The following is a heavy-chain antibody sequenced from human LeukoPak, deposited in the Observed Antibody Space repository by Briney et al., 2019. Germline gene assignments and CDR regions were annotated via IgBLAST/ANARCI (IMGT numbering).Heavy chain of an antibody. V-gene: IGHV4-30-4*01. Sequence: PSQTLSLTRTVSGGSISSGDYYWSWIRQPPGKGLEWIGYIYYSGSTYYNPSLKSRVTISVDTSKNQFSLKLSSVSAADTAVYYCAIFLRSGSGYFDYWGQGTLVTVSS. J-gene: IGHJ4*02. CDR3: AIFLRSGSGYFDY. D-gene: IGHD3-10*01. CDR1: GGSISSGDYY. CDR2: IYYSGST.